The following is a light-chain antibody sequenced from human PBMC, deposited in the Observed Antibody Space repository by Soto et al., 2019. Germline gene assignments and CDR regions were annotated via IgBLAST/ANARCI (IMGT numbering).Light chain of an antibody. V-gene: IGKV3-11*01. CDR1: QSVRSSY. J-gene: IGKJ4*01. CDR3: QQRNNWPPVT. CDR2: DAS. Sequence: EIVLTQSPGTLSLSPGERATLSCRASQSVRSSYLAWYQQEPVHAPRLLIYDASNRATGIPARFSGSGSGTDFTLTISSLEPEDFAVYYCQQRNNWPPVTFGGGTKVDI.